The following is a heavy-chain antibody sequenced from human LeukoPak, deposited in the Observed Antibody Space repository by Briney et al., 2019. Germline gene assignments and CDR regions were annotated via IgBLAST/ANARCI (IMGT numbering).Heavy chain of an antibody. Sequence: GESLKISCKGSGYSFTSYWIGWVRQMPGKGLEWMGIIYPGDSDTRYSPSLQGQVTISADKSISTAYLQWSSLKASDTAMYYCATVRELLGNWFDPWGQGTLVTVSS. V-gene: IGHV5-51*01. CDR2: IYPGDSDT. J-gene: IGHJ5*02. D-gene: IGHD1-26*01. CDR3: ATVRELLGNWFDP. CDR1: GYSFTSYW.